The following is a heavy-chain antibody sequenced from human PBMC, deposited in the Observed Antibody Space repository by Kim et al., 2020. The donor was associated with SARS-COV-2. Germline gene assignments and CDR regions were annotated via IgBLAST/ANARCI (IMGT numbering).Heavy chain of an antibody. V-gene: IGHV1-3*01. J-gene: IGHJ4*02. D-gene: IGHD1-26*01. Sequence: KYPQKFQGRVTITRDTSASTAYMELSSLRSEDTAVYYCARGEGAATYFDYWGQGTLVTVSS. CDR3: ARGEGAATYFDY.